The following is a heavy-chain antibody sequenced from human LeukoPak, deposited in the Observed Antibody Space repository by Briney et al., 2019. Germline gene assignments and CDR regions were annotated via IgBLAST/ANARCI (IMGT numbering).Heavy chain of an antibody. CDR3: AVVVAATAFGY. D-gene: IGHD2-15*01. J-gene: IGHJ4*02. Sequence: SETLSLTCTVSGGSISSSSYYWGWIRQPPGKGLEWIGSIYYSGSTYYNPSLKSRVTISVDTSKNQFSLKLSSVTAADTAVYYCAVVVAATAFGYWGQGTLVTVSS. CDR2: IYYSGST. CDR1: GGSISSSSYY. V-gene: IGHV4-39*01.